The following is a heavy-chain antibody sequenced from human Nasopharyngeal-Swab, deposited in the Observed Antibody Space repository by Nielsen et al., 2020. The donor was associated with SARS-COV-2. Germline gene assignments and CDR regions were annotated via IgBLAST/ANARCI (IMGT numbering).Heavy chain of an antibody. V-gene: IGHV1-2*06. J-gene: IGHJ5*02. CDR2: INPNSGGT. CDR1: GYTFTGYY. CDR3: ARGSYGYWHWFDP. D-gene: IGHD5-18*01. Sequence: ASVKVSCKASGYTFTGYYMHWVRQAPGQGLEWMGRINPNSGGTNYAQKFQGRVTMTRDTSISTAYMELSRLRSDDPAVYYCARGSYGYWHWFDPWGQGTLVTVSS.